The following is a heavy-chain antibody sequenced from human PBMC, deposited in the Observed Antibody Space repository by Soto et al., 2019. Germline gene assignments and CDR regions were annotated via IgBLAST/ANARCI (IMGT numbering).Heavy chain of an antibody. CDR1: GLPFRRYV. D-gene: IGHD3-22*01. CDR3: AKDRVYDSSGPDY. J-gene: IGHJ4*02. V-gene: IGHV3-30*18. CDR2: ISYDGSNT. Sequence: GRSLSLSCAASGLPFRRYVLHCVRQDPGKGLEWVAVISYDGSNTYYADSVKGRFTISRDNSKNTLYLQMNSLRAEDTAVYYCAKDRVYDSSGPDYWGQGTQVTVSA.